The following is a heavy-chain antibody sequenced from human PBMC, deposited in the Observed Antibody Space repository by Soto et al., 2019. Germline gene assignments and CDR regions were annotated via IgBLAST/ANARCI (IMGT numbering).Heavy chain of an antibody. CDR2: IYYSGST. CDR3: ARNYDSSGYSPSFDP. J-gene: IGHJ5*02. D-gene: IGHD3-22*01. Sequence: PSETLSLTCTVSGGSISSGGYYWSWIRQPPGKGLEWIGYIYYSGSTYYNPSLKSRVTISVDTSKNQFSLKLSSVTAADTAVYYCARNYDSSGYSPSFDPWGQGTLVTVSS. CDR1: GGSISSGGYY. V-gene: IGHV4-30-4*01.